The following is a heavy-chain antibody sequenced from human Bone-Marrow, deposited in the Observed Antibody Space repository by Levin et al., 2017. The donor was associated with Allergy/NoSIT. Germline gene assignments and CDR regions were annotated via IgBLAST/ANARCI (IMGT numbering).Heavy chain of an antibody. CDR1: GFTFSSYG. CDR3: ARDHSTVTRRWFDY. Sequence: GESLKISCAASGFTFSSYGMHWVRQAPGKGLEWVAVIWYDGSNKYYADSVKGRFTISRDNSKNTLYLQMNSLRAEDTAVYYCARDHSTVTRRWFDYWGQGTLVTVSS. CDR2: IWYDGSNK. V-gene: IGHV3-33*01. D-gene: IGHD4-17*01. J-gene: IGHJ4*02.